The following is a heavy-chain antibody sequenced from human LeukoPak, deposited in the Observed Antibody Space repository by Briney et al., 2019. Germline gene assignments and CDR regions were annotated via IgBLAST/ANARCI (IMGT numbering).Heavy chain of an antibody. CDR1: GYTFTSYG. V-gene: IGHV1-18*01. Sequence: ASVKVSCKASGYTFTSYGISWVRQAPGQGLEWMGWISAYNGNTNYAQKLQGRVTMTTDTSTSTAYMELRSLRSDDTAVYYCARFAPPDTAMDPLYYYYYGMDVWGQGTTVTVSS. CDR3: ARFAPPDTAMDPLYYYYYGMDV. J-gene: IGHJ6*02. CDR2: ISAYNGNT. D-gene: IGHD5-18*01.